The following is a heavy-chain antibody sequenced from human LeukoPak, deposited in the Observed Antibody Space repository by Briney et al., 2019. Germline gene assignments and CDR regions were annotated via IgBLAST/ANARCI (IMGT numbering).Heavy chain of an antibody. J-gene: IGHJ4*02. V-gene: IGHV4-4*02. D-gene: IGHD2-8*01. Sequence: PSETLSLTCGVSGGSISNTNWWSWVRQPPGQGLGWIGEISLSGLTNYNPSLKSRVTVSLDKSKNHLSLNLTPVTAADTAVYYCSRENGAFSPFGYWGQGTLVTVPS. CDR2: ISLSGLT. CDR3: SRENGAFSPFGY. CDR1: GGSISNTNW.